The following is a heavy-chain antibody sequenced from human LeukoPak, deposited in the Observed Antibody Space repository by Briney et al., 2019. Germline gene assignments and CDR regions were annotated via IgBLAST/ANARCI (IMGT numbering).Heavy chain of an antibody. V-gene: IGHV3-23*01. CDR1: GFTFSSYA. D-gene: IGHD3-3*01. CDR3: AKDTIFGVVIIPEGDAFDI. Sequence: GGSLRLSCAASGFTFSSYAMSWVRQAPGKGLEWVSAISGSGGSTYYADSVKGRFTISRDNSKNTLYLQMNSLRAEDTAVYYCAKDTIFGVVIIPEGDAFDIWGQGTMVSVSS. CDR2: ISGSGGST. J-gene: IGHJ3*02.